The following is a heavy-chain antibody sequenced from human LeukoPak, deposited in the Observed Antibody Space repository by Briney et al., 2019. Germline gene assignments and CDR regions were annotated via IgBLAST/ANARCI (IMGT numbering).Heavy chain of an antibody. D-gene: IGHD3-22*01. Sequence: GGSLRLSCAASGFTFSSYSMSWVRQAPGKGLEWVSAISGSGGSTYYADSVKGRFTISRDNSKNTLYLQMNSLRAEDTAVYYCAKDAENYYDSSGYYGYWGQGTLVTVSS. CDR3: AKDAENYYDSSGYYGY. CDR1: GFTFSSYS. CDR2: ISGSGGST. V-gene: IGHV3-23*01. J-gene: IGHJ4*02.